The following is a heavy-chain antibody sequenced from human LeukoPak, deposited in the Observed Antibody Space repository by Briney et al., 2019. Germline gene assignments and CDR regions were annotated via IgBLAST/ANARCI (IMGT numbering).Heavy chain of an antibody. CDR2: INQDGSEK. CDR1: GLTFRSYW. Sequence: GGSLRLSCAVSGLTFRSYWMSWVRQAPGKGLERVANINQDGSEKYFVDSVKGRFTISRDNAKNSLHLQMNTLRAEDTAVYYCARERDGRFFDYWGQGTLVTVSS. D-gene: IGHD5-24*01. CDR3: ARERDGRFFDY. V-gene: IGHV3-7*01. J-gene: IGHJ4*02.